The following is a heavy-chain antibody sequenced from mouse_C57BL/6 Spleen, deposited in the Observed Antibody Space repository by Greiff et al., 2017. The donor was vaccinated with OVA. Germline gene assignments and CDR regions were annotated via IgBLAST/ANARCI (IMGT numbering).Heavy chain of an antibody. J-gene: IGHJ2*01. Sequence: EVNVVESEGGLVQPGSSMKLSCTASGFTFSDYYMAWVRQVPEKGLEWVANINYDGSSTYYLDSLKSRFIISRDNAKNILYLQMSSLKSEDTATYYCARDAGFLDYWGQGTTLTVSS. V-gene: IGHV5-16*01. CDR3: ARDAGFLDY. CDR1: GFTFSDYY. D-gene: IGHD4-1*01. CDR2: INYDGSST.